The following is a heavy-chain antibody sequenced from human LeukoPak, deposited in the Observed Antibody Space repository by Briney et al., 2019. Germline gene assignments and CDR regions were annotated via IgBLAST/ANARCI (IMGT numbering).Heavy chain of an antibody. CDR1: GYTFTSYD. CDR3: ARVYYDFWSGFDPRSAFDI. Sequence: ASVKVSCKASGYTFTSYDINWVRQATGQGLEWMGWMNPNSGNTGYAQKFQGRVTITRNTSISTAYMEPSSLRSEDTAVYYCARVYYDFWSGFDPRSAFDIWGQGTMVTVSS. J-gene: IGHJ3*02. V-gene: IGHV1-8*03. CDR2: MNPNSGNT. D-gene: IGHD3-3*01.